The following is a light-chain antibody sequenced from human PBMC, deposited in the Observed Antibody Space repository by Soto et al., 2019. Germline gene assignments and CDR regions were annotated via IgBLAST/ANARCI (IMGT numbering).Light chain of an antibody. CDR1: QTVSDN. CDR2: GAS. Sequence: EIVLTQSPATLSASPGDRATLSCRASQTVSDNLAWYQQKPGQSPRLLIYGASTRATDIPVRFSGSGSGTEFTLTISSLQSEDFAVYYCQYYGQTFGQGTKVEIQ. V-gene: IGKV3-15*01. J-gene: IGKJ1*01. CDR3: QYYGQT.